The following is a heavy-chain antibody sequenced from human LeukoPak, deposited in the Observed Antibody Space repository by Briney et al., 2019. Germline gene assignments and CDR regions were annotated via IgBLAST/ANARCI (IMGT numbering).Heavy chain of an antibody. Sequence: GRSLRLSCATSGFTFRNYALHWVRQAPGEVLEWVAVISFDGSKKYYADSVKGRFTISRDYSKNTLYLQMNSLRAEDTAVYFCSRDVGYGENSGDWYWGQGTLVTVSS. CDR1: GFTFRNYA. CDR2: ISFDGSKK. CDR3: SRDVGYGENSGDWY. J-gene: IGHJ4*02. V-gene: IGHV3-30*04. D-gene: IGHD4-23*01.